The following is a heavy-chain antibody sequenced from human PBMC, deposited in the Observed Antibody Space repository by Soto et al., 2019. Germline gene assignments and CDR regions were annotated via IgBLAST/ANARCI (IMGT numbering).Heavy chain of an antibody. J-gene: IGHJ4*02. V-gene: IGHV1-18*01. CDR2: ISAYNGNT. CDR3: ARDMAVDTAMAYFDY. CDR1: GYTFTSYG. Sequence: GASVKVSCKASGYTFTSYGISWVRQAPGQGLEWMGWISAYNGNTNYAQKLQGRVTMTTDTSTSTAYMELRSLRSDDTAVYYCARDMAVDTAMAYFDYWGQGTLVIVSS. D-gene: IGHD5-18*01.